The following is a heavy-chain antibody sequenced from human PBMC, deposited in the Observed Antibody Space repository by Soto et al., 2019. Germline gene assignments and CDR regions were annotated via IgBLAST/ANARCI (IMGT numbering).Heavy chain of an antibody. CDR2: ISYDGSNK. CDR3: AKTPALSYSGYYAQFDY. D-gene: IGHD3-22*01. Sequence: GGSLRLSCAASGFTFSSYGIHWVRQAPGKGLEWVAVISYDGSNKYYADSVKGRFTISRDNSKNTLYLQMISLRAEDTAVYYCAKTPALSYSGYYAQFDYWGQRILVTVSS. V-gene: IGHV3-30*18. CDR1: GFTFSSYG. J-gene: IGHJ4*02.